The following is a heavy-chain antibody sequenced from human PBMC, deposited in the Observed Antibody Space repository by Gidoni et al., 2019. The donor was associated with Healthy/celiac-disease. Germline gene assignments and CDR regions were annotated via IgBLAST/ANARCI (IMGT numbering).Heavy chain of an antibody. V-gene: IGHV3-15*01. CDR3: TTDWWNYYGSGSYYDYMDV. Sequence: EVQLVESGGGLGKPGVSLRLSCAASGFTCSNARMSWVRQAPGKGLEWVGRIKSKTDGGTTDYAAPVKGRFTISRDDSKNTLYLQMNSLKTEDTAVYYCTTDWWNYYGSGSYYDYMDVWGKGTTVTVSS. CDR2: IKSKTDGGTT. J-gene: IGHJ6*03. CDR1: GFTCSNAR. D-gene: IGHD3-10*01.